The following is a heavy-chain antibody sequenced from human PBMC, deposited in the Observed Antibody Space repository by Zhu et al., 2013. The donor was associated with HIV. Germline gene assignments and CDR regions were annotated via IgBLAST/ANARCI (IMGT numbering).Heavy chain of an antibody. D-gene: IGHD3-10*01. V-gene: IGHV1-2*02. CDR2: INPDNGGT. Sequence: QVQLVQSGAEVKKPGASVRVSCKGSGYTFTGYYLHWVRQAPGQGLEWMGWINPDNGGTNFAQKFKGRVTVTRDTSVNTAYMELSNLRSDDTAVYFCARDLGIRGVLKNAFDIWGQGRWSPFLQ. CDR3: ARDLGIRGVLKNAFDI. CDR1: GYTFTGYY. J-gene: IGHJ3*02.